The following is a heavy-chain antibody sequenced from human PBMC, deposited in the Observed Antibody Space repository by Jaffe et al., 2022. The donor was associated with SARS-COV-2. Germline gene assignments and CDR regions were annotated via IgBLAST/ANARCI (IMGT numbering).Heavy chain of an antibody. CDR3: VRGLLRFGEISPDY. D-gene: IGHD3-16*02. CDR1: GFSLSTSGVG. J-gene: IGHJ4*02. V-gene: IGHV2-5*02. CDR2: IYWDDDK. Sequence: QITLKESGPTLVKPTQTLTLTCTFSGFSLSTSGVGVGWIRQSPGEALEWLALIYWDDDKRYSPFLKSRLTITKDTSKNQVVLRLTNMDPVDTARYYCVRGLLRFGEISPDYWGQGTLVTVSS.